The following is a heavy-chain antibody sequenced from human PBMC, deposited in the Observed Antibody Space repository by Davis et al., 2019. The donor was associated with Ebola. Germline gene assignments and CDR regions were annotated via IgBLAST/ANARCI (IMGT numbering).Heavy chain of an antibody. CDR2: ISYDGSNK. CDR1: GFTFSSYG. D-gene: IGHD2-21*02. V-gene: IGHV3-30*18. Sequence: GGSLRLSCAASGFTFSSYGMHWVRQAPGKGLEWVAVISYDGSNKYYADSVKGRFTISRDNSKNTLYLQMNSLRAEDTAVYYCAKDHCGGDCFYYYYGMDVWGQGTTITVSS. CDR3: AKDHCGGDCFYYYYGMDV. J-gene: IGHJ6*02.